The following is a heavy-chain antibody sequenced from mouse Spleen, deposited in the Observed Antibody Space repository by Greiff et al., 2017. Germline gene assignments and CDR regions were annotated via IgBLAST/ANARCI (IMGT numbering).Heavy chain of an antibody. CDR2: ISSGGSYT. D-gene: IGHD1-1*01. Sequence: EVQGVESGGDLVKPGGSLKLSCAASGFTFSSYGMSWVRQTPDKRLEWVATISSGGSYTYYPDSVKGRFTISRDNAKNTLYLQMSSLKSEDTAMYYCASGITTVPYYYAMDYWGQGTSVTVSS. CDR1: GFTFSSYG. V-gene: IGHV5-6*01. J-gene: IGHJ4*01. CDR3: ASGITTVPYYYAMDY.